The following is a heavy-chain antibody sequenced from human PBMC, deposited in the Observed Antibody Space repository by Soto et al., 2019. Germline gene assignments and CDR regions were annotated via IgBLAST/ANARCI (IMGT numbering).Heavy chain of an antibody. CDR3: AHIVVAGLGYYVDY. Sequence: QITLKESGPTLVKPTQTLTLTCTCSGFSISSTRMAVGWLRQPPGKALEWLALIYWDDDKRYSPFLKSRLTIPKDTSKKQVVLTMSTMDPVETARYYCAHIVVAGLGYYVDYWGQGTLVTVSS. CDR2: IYWDDDK. J-gene: IGHJ4*02. CDR1: GFSISSTRMA. D-gene: IGHD6-19*01. V-gene: IGHV2-5*02.